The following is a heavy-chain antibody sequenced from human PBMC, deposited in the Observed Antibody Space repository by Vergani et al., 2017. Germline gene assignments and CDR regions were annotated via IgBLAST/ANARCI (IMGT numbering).Heavy chain of an antibody. D-gene: IGHD3-3*01. CDR1: GFTFSSYA. J-gene: IGHJ4*02. Sequence: EVQLLESGGGLVQPGGSLRLSCAASGFTFSSYAMSWVRQAPGKGLEWVSAISGSGGSTYYADAVKGRFTISRDNSKNTLYLQMNSLRAEDTAVYYCAKGDTIFGSLPNYWGQGTLVTVSS. V-gene: IGHV3-23*01. CDR2: ISGSGGST. CDR3: AKGDTIFGSLPNY.